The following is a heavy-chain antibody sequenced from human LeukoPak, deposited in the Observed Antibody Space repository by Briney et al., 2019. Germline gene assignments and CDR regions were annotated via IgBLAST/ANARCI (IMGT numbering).Heavy chain of an antibody. J-gene: IGHJ4*02. V-gene: IGHV4-30-2*01. CDR2: IYHSGST. Sequence: SETLSLTCTVSGGSISSGGYYWSWIRQPPGKGLEWIGYIYHSGSTYYNPSLKSRVTISVDRSKNQFSLKLSSVTAADTAVYYCARERMDTAMVTDYFDYWGQGTLVTVSS. D-gene: IGHD5-18*01. CDR3: ARERMDTAMVTDYFDY. CDR1: GGSISSGGYY.